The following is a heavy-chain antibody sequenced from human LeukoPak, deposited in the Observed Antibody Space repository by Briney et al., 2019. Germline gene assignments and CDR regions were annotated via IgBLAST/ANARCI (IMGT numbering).Heavy chain of an antibody. CDR3: TRDTIGSLDY. J-gene: IGHJ4*02. CDR1: GFTFANSW. D-gene: IGHD1-26*01. Sequence: GGSLRLSCAASGFTFANSWMACVREAPGKGLEWVANIKQDGSTKHYADSLKGRFTISRDNPKNSLFLQMNNLRADDTAIYYCTRDTIGSLDYWGQGILVTVAS. CDR2: IKQDGSTK. V-gene: IGHV3-7*01.